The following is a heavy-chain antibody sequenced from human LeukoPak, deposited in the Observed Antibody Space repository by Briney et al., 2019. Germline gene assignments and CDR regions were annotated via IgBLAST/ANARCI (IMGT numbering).Heavy chain of an antibody. D-gene: IGHD3-22*01. V-gene: IGHV4-61*02. CDR1: GGSISSGSYY. CDR2: INTGGST. J-gene: IGHJ4*02. Sequence: NPSETLSLTCTVSGGSISSGSYYWTWIRQPAGKGLEWIGRINTGGSTNYNPSLKSRVTISVDTSKNQFSLKLNSVTAADTAVYYCARATGYMIEDYFDYWGQGTLVTVSS. CDR3: ARATGYMIEDYFDY.